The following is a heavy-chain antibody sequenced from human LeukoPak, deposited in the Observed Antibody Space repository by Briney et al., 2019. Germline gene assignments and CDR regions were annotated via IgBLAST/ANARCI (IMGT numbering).Heavy chain of an antibody. CDR2: IYYSGST. V-gene: IGHV4-61*08. D-gene: IGHD3-22*01. Sequence: PSETLTLTCTVSSGSISSGDYYWSRIRQPPGKGLEWIGYIYYSGSTNYNPSLKSRVTISVDTSKNQFSLKLSSVTAADTAVYYCAADYYDSSGYRYWGQGTLVSVSS. J-gene: IGHJ4*02. CDR1: SGSISSGDYY. CDR3: AADYYDSSGYRY.